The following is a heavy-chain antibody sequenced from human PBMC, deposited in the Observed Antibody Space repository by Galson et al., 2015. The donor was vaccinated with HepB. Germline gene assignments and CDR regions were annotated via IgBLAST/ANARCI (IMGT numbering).Heavy chain of an antibody. CDR3: ARGSFTGSGSYWYYGMDV. J-gene: IGHJ6*02. D-gene: IGHD3-10*01. CDR1: RFTFSNYN. CDR2: ISSTSNTI. Sequence: SLRLSCAASRFTFSNYNMNWVRQAPGKGLDWISYISSTSNTIYYADSVKGRFTISRDNAKNSLYLQMNSLRAEDTAVYYCARGSFTGSGSYWYYGMDVWGQGTTVTVSS. V-gene: IGHV3-48*01.